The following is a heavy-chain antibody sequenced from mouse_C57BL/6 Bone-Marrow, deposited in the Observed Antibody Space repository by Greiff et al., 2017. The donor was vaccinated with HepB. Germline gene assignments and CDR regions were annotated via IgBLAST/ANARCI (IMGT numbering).Heavy chain of an antibody. CDR3: ARSGAWFAY. V-gene: IGHV1-18*01. J-gene: IGHJ3*01. CDR1: GYTFTDYN. Sequence: VQLQQSGPELVKPGASVKIPCKASGYTFTDYNMDWVKQSHGKSLEWIGDINPNNGGTNYNEKFKGKATLTVDKSSSTAYMELRSLTSEDTAVYYCARSGAWFAYWGQGTLVTVSA. D-gene: IGHD4-1*01. CDR2: INPNNGGT.